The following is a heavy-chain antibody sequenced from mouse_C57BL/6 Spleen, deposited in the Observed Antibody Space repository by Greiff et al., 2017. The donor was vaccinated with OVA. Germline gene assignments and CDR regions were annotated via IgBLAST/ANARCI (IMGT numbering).Heavy chain of an antibody. V-gene: IGHV1-52*01. D-gene: IGHD4-1*01. Sequence: QVHVKQPGAELVRPGSSVKLSCKASGYTFTSYWMHWVKQRPIQGLEWIGNIDPSDSETHYNQKFKDKATLTVDKSSSTAYMQLSSLTSEDSAVYYCARSGLTGMYYWGQGTTLTVSS. CDR2: IDPSDSET. CDR3: ARSGLTGMYY. J-gene: IGHJ2*01. CDR1: GYTFTSYW.